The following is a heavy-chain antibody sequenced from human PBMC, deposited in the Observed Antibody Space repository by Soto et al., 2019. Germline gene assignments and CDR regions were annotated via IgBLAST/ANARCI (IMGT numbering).Heavy chain of an antibody. CDR3: AKGDNLGPKTGYAFDP. J-gene: IGHJ5*02. Sequence: NPSETLSLTCAISGDSVSSNTASWNCISESPSIGLEWLGRTYFRSKWYNDYAVSVKSRIIINPDTSNNQFSLQLNSVTPEDTAVYFCAKGDNLGPKTGYAFDPWGQGIMVTVSS. D-gene: IGHD5-12*01. CDR1: GDSVSSNTAS. CDR2: TYFRSKWYN. V-gene: IGHV6-1*01.